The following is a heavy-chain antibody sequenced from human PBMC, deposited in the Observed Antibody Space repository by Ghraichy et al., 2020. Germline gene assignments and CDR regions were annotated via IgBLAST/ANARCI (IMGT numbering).Heavy chain of an antibody. CDR2: VYWNDEK. Sequence: SGPTLVKPTQTLTLTCTFSGFSLSTSGVGVGWIRQHPGKALEWLALVYWNDEKRYSPSLKSRLTITKDTSKNQVVLTMTNMDPVDTATYYCARYSYGSGMFDPWGQGTLVTVSS. V-gene: IGHV2-5*01. CDR1: GFSLSTSGVG. J-gene: IGHJ5*02. D-gene: IGHD3-10*01. CDR3: ARYSYGSGMFDP.